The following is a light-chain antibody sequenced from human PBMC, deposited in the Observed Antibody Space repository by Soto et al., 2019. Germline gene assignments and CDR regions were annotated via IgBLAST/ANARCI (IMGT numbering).Light chain of an antibody. CDR2: RAS. Sequence: DLQMTQSPYSLSASVGDRVTITCRASQGISTYLAWFQQKPGKAPKSLIYRASTSQSGVPSRFSGSGSGTYFTLTISSLQPEDFATYYCQQYHTCPRTFGHGTKVEI. V-gene: IGKV1-16*01. J-gene: IGKJ1*01. CDR1: QGISTY. CDR3: QQYHTCPRT.